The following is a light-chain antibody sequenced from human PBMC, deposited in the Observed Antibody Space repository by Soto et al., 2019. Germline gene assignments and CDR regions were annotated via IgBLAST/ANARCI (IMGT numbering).Light chain of an antibody. CDR1: QSVSSSY. Sequence: EIVLVQSPGTLSLSPGERATLSCRASQSVSSSYLVWYQQKRGQAPRLLIYGASSRATGIPDRFSGSGSGTDFTLTISRLEPEDFAVYYCQQYGSSWTFGQGTKVEIK. CDR2: GAS. V-gene: IGKV3-20*01. CDR3: QQYGSSWT. J-gene: IGKJ1*01.